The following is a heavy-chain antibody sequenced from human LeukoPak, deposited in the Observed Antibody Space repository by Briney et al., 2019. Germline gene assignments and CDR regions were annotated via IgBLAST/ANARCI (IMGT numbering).Heavy chain of an antibody. CDR3: AKPGGVLVGAMDY. CDR2: IWYDGSNK. CDR1: GFTFSSYG. Sequence: PGGSLRLSCAASGFTFSSYGMHWVRQAPGKGLELVAVIWYDGSNKYYADSVKGRFTISRDNSKNTLYLQMNSLRAEDTALYYCAKPGGVLVGAMDYWGQGTLVTVSS. J-gene: IGHJ4*02. V-gene: IGHV3-33*06. D-gene: IGHD1-26*01.